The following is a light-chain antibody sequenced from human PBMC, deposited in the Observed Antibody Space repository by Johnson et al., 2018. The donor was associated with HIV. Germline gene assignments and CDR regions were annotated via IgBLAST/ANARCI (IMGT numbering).Light chain of an antibody. CDR2: DND. J-gene: IGLJ1*01. CDR1: SSNIGKNY. CDR3: ATWDSSLSAYV. V-gene: IGLV1-51*01. Sequence: QSVLTQPPSVSAAPRQKVTISSSGSSSNIGKNYVSWYHHLPGTAPKLLIYDNDKRPSGIPDRFSASKSGSSATLGITGLQPGDEADYSCATWDSSLSAYVLGPGTKVTIL.